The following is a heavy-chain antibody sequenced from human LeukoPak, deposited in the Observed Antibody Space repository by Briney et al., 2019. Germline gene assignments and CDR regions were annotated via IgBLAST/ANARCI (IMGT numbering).Heavy chain of an antibody. J-gene: IGHJ4*02. V-gene: IGHV3-74*01. D-gene: IGHD1-1*01. CDR3: VRENWYFFDS. CDR2: INFDGSST. Sequence: GGSLRLSCAASGFTFNSYWMHWVRQSPGKGLVWVSRINFDGSSTNYADSVKGRFSISRDNAKNTLYLQMNSLRADDTAVYYCVRENWYFFDSWGQGILVTVSS. CDR1: GFTFNSYW.